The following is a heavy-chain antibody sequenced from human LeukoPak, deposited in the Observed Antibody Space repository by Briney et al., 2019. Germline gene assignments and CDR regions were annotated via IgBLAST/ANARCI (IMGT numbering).Heavy chain of an antibody. CDR1: GFTFSSYS. J-gene: IGHJ4*02. CDR2: ISSSSSYI. D-gene: IGHD3-22*01. CDR3: ARADGDYDGNFDY. V-gene: IGHV3-21*01. Sequence: KTGGSLRPSCAASGFTFSSYSMNWVRQAPGKGLEWVSSISSSSSYIYYADSVKGRFTISRDNAKNSLYLQMNSLRAEDTAVYYCARADGDYDGNFDYWGQGTLVTVSS.